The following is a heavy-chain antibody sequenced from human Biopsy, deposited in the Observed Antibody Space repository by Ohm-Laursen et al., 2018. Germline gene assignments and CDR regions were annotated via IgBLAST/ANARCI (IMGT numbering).Heavy chain of an antibody. D-gene: IGHD3-22*01. Sequence: ASVKVSCKASGYTFTGYPVHWVRQAPGQGLEWMGWINAKTGDTNYAQKFQGRVTMTRDTSISTAYVDLSSLRSDDTAVYYCTRGGYYYDSLAYYYWFDPWGQGTLVTVSS. CDR1: GYTFTGYP. CDR3: TRGGYYYDSLAYYYWFDP. J-gene: IGHJ5*02. V-gene: IGHV1-2*02. CDR2: INAKTGDT.